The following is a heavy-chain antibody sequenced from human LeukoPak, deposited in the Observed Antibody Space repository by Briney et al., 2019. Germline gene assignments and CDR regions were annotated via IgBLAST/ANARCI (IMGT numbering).Heavy chain of an antibody. CDR3: AKYGNSGWVIDN. V-gene: IGHV4-59*08. CDR1: GGSIGSNY. J-gene: IGHJ4*02. D-gene: IGHD6-19*01. CDR2: IYYTGAT. Sequence: SETLSLTSTVSGGSIGSNYWTWIRQPPGKGLEYIGYIYYTGATNYNPSLKSRVTISVDTSKNQFSLKMTSVTAADTAVYFCAKYGNSGWVIDNWGQGTLVTVSS.